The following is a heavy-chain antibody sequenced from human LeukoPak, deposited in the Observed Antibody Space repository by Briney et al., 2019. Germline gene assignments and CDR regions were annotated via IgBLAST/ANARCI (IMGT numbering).Heavy chain of an antibody. V-gene: IGHV1-46*01. Sequence: ASVKVSCKASGYTFTSYYMHWVRQAPGQGLEWMGIINPSGGSTSYAQKFQGRVTMTRDMSTSTVYMELSSLRSEDTAVYYCASATEQQLAYFDYWGQGTLVTVSS. CDR2: INPSGGST. D-gene: IGHD6-13*01. CDR1: GYTFTSYY. CDR3: ASATEQQLAYFDY. J-gene: IGHJ4*02.